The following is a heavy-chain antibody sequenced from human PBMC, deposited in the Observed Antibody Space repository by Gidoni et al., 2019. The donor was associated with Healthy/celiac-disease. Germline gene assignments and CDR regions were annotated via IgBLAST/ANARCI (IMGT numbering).Heavy chain of an antibody. V-gene: IGHV4-30-4*01. CDR3: ARRVRDIVVVPAAVGDYYYYYMDV. J-gene: IGHJ6*03. CDR1: GGSISSGAYY. D-gene: IGHD2-2*01. Sequence: QVQLQESGPGLVKPSQTLSLTCTVSGGSISSGAYYWSWIRQPPGKGLEWIGYIYYSGSTYYNPSLKSRVTISVDTSKNQFSLKLSSVTAADTAVYYCARRVRDIVVVPAAVGDYYYYYMDVWGKGTTVTVSS. CDR2: IYYSGST.